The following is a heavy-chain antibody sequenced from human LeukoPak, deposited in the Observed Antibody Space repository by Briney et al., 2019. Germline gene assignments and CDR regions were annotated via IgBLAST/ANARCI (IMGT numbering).Heavy chain of an antibody. V-gene: IGHV4-59*08. CDR1: GGSISSYY. J-gene: IGHJ4*02. D-gene: IGHD1-26*01. Sequence: SETLSLTCTVSGGSISSYYWSWIRQPPGKGLEWIGYIYYSGSTNYIPSLKSRVTISVDTSKNQFSLKLSSVTAADTAVYYCATYYSGSYYSFDYWGQGTLVTVSS. CDR3: ATYYSGSYYSFDY. CDR2: IYYSGST.